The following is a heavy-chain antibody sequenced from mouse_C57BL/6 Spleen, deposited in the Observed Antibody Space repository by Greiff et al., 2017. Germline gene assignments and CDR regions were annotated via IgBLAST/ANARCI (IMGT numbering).Heavy chain of an antibody. CDR3: ARGCGSSPRWYFDV. CDR2: INYDGSST. J-gene: IGHJ1*03. D-gene: IGHD1-1*01. V-gene: IGHV5-16*01. Sequence: EVKLMESEGGLVQPGSSMKLSCTASGFTFSDYYMAWVRQVPEKGLEWVANINYDGSSTYYLDSLKSRFIISRDNAKNILYLQMSSLKSEDTATYYCARGCGSSPRWYFDVWGTGTTVTVSS. CDR1: GFTFSDYY.